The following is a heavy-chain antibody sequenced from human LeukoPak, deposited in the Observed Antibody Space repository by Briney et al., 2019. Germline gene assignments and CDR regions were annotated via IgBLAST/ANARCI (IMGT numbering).Heavy chain of an antibody. Sequence: GGSLRLSCAASGFTFSSYAMHWVRQAPGKGLEWVAVISYDGSNKYYADSVKGRFTISRDNAKNTLYLQMNSLSAEDTAVYYCAREVSGSSYFDYWGQGTQVTVSS. D-gene: IGHD1-26*01. CDR3: AREVSGSSYFDY. V-gene: IGHV3-30-3*01. CDR2: ISYDGSNK. CDR1: GFTFSSYA. J-gene: IGHJ4*02.